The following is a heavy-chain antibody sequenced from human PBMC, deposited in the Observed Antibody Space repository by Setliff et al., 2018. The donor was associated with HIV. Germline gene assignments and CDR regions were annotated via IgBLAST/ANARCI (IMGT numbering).Heavy chain of an antibody. CDR3: ARGRVRGVLDY. Sequence: GASVKVSCKASGYTFTNYFMHWVRQAPGKGLEWMGRVDPEDGETIYAEKFQGRVTMTADTSTNTAYMELNSLRSEDTAVYYCARGRVRGVLDYWGQGTLVTVSS. D-gene: IGHD3-10*01. V-gene: IGHV1-69-2*01. J-gene: IGHJ4*02. CDR1: GYTFTNYF. CDR2: VDPEDGET.